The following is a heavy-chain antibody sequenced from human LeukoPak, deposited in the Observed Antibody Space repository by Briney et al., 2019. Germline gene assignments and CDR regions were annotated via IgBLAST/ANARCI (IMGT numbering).Heavy chain of an antibody. CDR3: ARDPRSIAVAGIAWFDP. J-gene: IGHJ5*02. Sequence: ASVKVSCKASGHTFTSYGISWVRQAPGQGLEWMGWISAYNGNTNYAQKLQGRVTMTTDTSTSTAYMELRSLRSDDTAVYYCARDPRSIAVAGIAWFDPWGQGTLVTVSS. V-gene: IGHV1-18*01. CDR1: GHTFTSYG. D-gene: IGHD6-19*01. CDR2: ISAYNGNT.